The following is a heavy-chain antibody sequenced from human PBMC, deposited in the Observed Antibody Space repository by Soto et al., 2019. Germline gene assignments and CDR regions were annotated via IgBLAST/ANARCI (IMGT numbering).Heavy chain of an antibody. CDR1: GYSFNSYG. CDR3: ARDLGWGTIFGVVSPYYYGMDV. V-gene: IGHV1-18*01. J-gene: IGHJ6*02. Sequence: ASVQVSCKASGYSFNSYGIAWARQAPGQGREWMGWISAYNGNTTYAQKLQGRPTTTTHPSTSTAYMELRSLRSDDTAVYYCARDLGWGTIFGVVSPYYYGMDVWGQGPTVTVSS. D-gene: IGHD3-3*01. CDR2: ISAYNGNT.